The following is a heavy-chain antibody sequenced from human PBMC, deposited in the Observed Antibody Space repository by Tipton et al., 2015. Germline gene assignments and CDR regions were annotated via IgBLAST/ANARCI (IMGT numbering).Heavy chain of an antibody. J-gene: IGHJ4*02. Sequence: TLSLTCTVSGGSVSSASYYWSWIRQPPGKGLQWIGYIYYNGSTYYNPSLKSRVTISVDTSKNQFSLKLSSVTAADTAVYYCARAYYYDSSGYPLFDYWGQGTLVTVSS. V-gene: IGHV4-31*03. CDR3: ARAYYYDSSGYPLFDY. D-gene: IGHD3-22*01. CDR1: GGSVSSASYY. CDR2: IYYNGST.